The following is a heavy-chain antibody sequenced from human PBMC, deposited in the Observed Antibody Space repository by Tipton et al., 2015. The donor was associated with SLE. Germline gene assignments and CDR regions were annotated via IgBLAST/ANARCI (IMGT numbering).Heavy chain of an antibody. CDR2: INHSGST. CDR1: GYSISSGYY. D-gene: IGHD6-13*01. Sequence: GLVKPSGTLSLTCTVSGYSISSGYYWGWIRQHPGKGLEWIGEINHSGSTNYNPSLKSRVTISVDTSKNQFSLKLSSVTAADTAVYYCASLIAAAGRGYGMDVWGQGTTVTVSS. J-gene: IGHJ6*02. V-gene: IGHV4-38-2*02. CDR3: ASLIAAAGRGYGMDV.